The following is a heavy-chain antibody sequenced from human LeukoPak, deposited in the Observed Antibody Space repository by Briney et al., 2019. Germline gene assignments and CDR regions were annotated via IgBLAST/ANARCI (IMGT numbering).Heavy chain of an antibody. CDR3: ASSDYDFWSGYKGVY. J-gene: IGHJ4*02. CDR2: INHSGST. D-gene: IGHD3-3*01. Sequence: SETLSLTCAVYGGSFSSYYWSWIRQPPGKGLEWIGEINHSGSTNYYPSLKSRVTISVDTSKNQFSLKLSSVTAADTAVYYCASSDYDFWSGYKGVYWGQGTLVTVSS. V-gene: IGHV4-34*01. CDR1: GGSFSSYY.